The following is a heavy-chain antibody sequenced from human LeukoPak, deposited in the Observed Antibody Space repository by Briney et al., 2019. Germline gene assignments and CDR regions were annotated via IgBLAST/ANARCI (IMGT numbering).Heavy chain of an antibody. CDR3: ARAPDYYDSSGYFGGEDY. D-gene: IGHD3-22*01. Sequence: SETLSLTCAVYGGSFSGYYWGWIRQSPGKALEWIGSIYYSGSTNYNPSLKSRVTISVDTSKNQFSLKLSSVTAADTAVYYCARAPDYYDSSGYFGGEDYWGQGTLVTVSS. V-gene: IGHV4-59*01. CDR2: IYYSGST. CDR1: GGSFSGYY. J-gene: IGHJ4*02.